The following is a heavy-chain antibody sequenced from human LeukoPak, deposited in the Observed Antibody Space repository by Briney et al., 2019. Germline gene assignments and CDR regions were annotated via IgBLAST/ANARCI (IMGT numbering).Heavy chain of an antibody. V-gene: IGHV4-59*01. Sequence: SETLSLTCTVSGGSISSYYWSWIRQPPGKGLEWIRYIYYSGSTNYNPSLKSRVTISVDTSKNQFSLKLSSVTAADTAVYYCARDRRAMVTPAYYMDVWGKGTTVTVSS. CDR3: ARDRRAMVTPAYYMDV. CDR1: GGSISSYY. CDR2: IYYSGST. J-gene: IGHJ6*03. D-gene: IGHD5-18*01.